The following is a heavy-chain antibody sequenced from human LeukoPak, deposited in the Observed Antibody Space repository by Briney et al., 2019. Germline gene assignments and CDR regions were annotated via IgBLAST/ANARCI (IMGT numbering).Heavy chain of an antibody. Sequence: GGSLRLSCGASGFTFTSSAMTWVRQAPGKGLEWVSAISRGGTPYYAASVRGRFIISRDTSTNTLYLQVKSLTAEDTAVYYCAKPEVGVASIDCWGQGTLVTVSS. CDR3: AKPEVGVASIDC. V-gene: IGHV3-23*01. CDR2: ISRGGTP. CDR1: GFTFTSSA. D-gene: IGHD2-2*01. J-gene: IGHJ4*02.